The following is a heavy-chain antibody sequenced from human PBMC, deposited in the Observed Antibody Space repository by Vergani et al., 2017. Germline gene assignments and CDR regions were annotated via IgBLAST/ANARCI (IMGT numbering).Heavy chain of an antibody. CDR2: IYTSGST. V-gene: IGHV4-61*02. Sequence: QVQLQESGPGLVKPSQTLSLTCTVSGGSISSGSYYWSWIRQPAGKGLEWIGRIYTSGSTNYNPSLKSRVTISVDTSKNQFSRKLSSVTAADTAVYYCARDSDYASYYYYYGMDVWGQGTTVTVSS. J-gene: IGHJ6*02. CDR3: ARDSDYASYYYYYGMDV. D-gene: IGHD4-17*01. CDR1: GGSISSGSYY.